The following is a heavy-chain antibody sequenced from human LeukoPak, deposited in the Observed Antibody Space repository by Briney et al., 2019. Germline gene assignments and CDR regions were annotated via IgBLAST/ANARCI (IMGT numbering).Heavy chain of an antibody. CDR2: INPNSGGT. CDR3: ARQYYYGSRLYYYFDY. D-gene: IGHD3-10*01. Sequence: GASVKVSCKASGYTFTGYYMHWVRQAPGQGLEWMGWINPNSGGTNYAQKFQGRVTMTRDTSISTAYMELSRLRSDDTAVYYCARQYYYGSRLYYYFDYWGQGTLVTVSS. J-gene: IGHJ4*02. V-gene: IGHV1-2*02. CDR1: GYTFTGYY.